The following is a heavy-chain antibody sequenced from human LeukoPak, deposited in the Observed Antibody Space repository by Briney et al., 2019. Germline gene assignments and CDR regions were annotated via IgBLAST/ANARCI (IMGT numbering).Heavy chain of an antibody. V-gene: IGHV1-46*01. D-gene: IGHD4-23*01. CDR3: ARGTNTVVTPGAWFDP. CDR2: INPSGGST. J-gene: IGHJ5*02. CDR1: GYTFTSYY. Sequence: ASVKVSCKASGYTFTSYYIHWVRQAPGQGHEWMGIINPSGGSTSYAQNFQGRVTMTRDTSTSTVYMELSSLRSEDTAVYYCARGTNTVVTPGAWFDPWGQGTLVTVSS.